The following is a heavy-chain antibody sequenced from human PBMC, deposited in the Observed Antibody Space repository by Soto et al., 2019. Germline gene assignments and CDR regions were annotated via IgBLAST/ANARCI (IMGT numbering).Heavy chain of an antibody. CDR1: GGSFNSYF. CDR2: VTPSGRS. D-gene: IGHD1-26*01. CDR3: TTSGRSLPDSFDI. J-gene: IGHJ3*02. Sequence: SETLSLTCAVYGGSFNSYFWNWVRQPPGKGLEWIGEVTPSGRSNYNPSLKSRVTISKDTSKNQFSLEVTSLTAADTAVYYCTTSGRSLPDSFDIWGQGAMVPVS. V-gene: IGHV4-34*01.